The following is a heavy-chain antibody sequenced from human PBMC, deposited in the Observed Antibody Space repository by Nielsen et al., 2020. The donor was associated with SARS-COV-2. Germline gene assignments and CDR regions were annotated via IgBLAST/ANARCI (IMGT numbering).Heavy chain of an antibody. CDR3: AYSNYLRYFDY. Sequence: GESLKISCAAPGFTFSSYSMNWVRQAPGKGLEWVSYISSSSSTIYYADSVKGRFTISRDNAKNSLYLQMNSLRAEDTAVYYCAYSNYLRYFDYWGQGTLVTVSS. J-gene: IGHJ4*02. CDR1: GFTFSSYS. V-gene: IGHV3-48*01. CDR2: ISSSSSTI. D-gene: IGHD4-11*01.